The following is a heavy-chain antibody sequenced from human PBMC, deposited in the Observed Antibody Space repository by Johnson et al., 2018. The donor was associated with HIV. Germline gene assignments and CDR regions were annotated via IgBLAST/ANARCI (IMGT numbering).Heavy chain of an antibody. CDR1: GFTFSSYA. D-gene: IGHD1-1*01. CDR2: ISYDGTNK. J-gene: IGHJ3*02. V-gene: IGHV3-30-3*01. CDR3: AREELEPDVFDI. Sequence: HVQLVESGGGVVQPGMSLRLSYAASGFTFSSYAMHWVRQAPGKGLEWVALISYDGTNKYYADSVKGRFTISRDNSKNTLYLQMNSLRAEDTAVYYCAREELEPDVFDIWGQGTMVTVSS.